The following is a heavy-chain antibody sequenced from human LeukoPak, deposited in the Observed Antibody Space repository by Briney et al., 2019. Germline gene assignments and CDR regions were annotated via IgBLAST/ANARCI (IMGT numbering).Heavy chain of an antibody. V-gene: IGHV1-18*01. D-gene: IGHD6-19*01. CDR2: ISPYNGNT. Sequence: ASVKVSCKASGYDFTSVGITWVRRAPGQGLEWMGWISPYNGNTRYAQKFQGRVAMTTDTSTTIAYMELRGLRFNDTAVYYCARAGSGSGWYFDYWGQGTLVTVSS. CDR3: ARAGSGSGWYFDY. CDR1: GYDFTSVG. J-gene: IGHJ4*02.